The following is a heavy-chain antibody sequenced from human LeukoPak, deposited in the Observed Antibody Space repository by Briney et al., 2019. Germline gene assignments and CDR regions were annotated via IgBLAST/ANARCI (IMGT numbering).Heavy chain of an antibody. CDR1: EFSVGSNY. J-gene: IGHJ6*03. V-gene: IGHV3-66*01. CDR3: ARDMQQLVRNYYYYMDV. CDR2: SGGST. D-gene: IGHD6-13*01. Sequence: GGSLRLSCAASEFSVGSNYMTWVRQAPGKGLEWVSLSGGSTYYADSVKGRFTISRDNSKSTLYLQMNSLRAEDTAVYYCARDMQQLVRNYYYYMDVWGKGTTVTVSS.